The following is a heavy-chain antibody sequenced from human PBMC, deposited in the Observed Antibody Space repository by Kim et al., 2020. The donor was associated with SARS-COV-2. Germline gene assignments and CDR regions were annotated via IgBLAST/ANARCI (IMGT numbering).Heavy chain of an antibody. J-gene: IGHJ4*02. D-gene: IGHD3-22*01. CDR2: IFGGGSST. CDR1: GFTFSSYA. V-gene: IGHV3-23*03. CDR3: SETGSSSAYYHGY. Sequence: GGSLRLSCAASGFTFSSYAMTWVRQAPGKGLEWVSLIFGGGSSTYYADSVKGRFTISRDNSKNTLYLQMNSLVAEDTAVYYFSETGSSSAYYHGYWCQGT.